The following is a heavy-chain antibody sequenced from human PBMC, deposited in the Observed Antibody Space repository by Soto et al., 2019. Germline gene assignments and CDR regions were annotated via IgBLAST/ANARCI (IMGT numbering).Heavy chain of an antibody. J-gene: IGHJ4*02. D-gene: IGHD6-19*01. V-gene: IGHV3-30*04. CDR1: GFTFSSYA. CDR3: ARVGAVAGTLDY. Sequence: GGSLRLSCAASGFTFSSYAMHWVRQAPGKGLEWGAVISYDGSNKYDADSVKGRFTISRDNSKNTLYLQMNSLRAEDTAVYYCARVGAVAGTLDYWGQGTLVTVSS. CDR2: ISYDGSNK.